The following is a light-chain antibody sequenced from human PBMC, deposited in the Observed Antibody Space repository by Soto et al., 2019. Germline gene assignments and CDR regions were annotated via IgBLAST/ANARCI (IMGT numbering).Light chain of an antibody. V-gene: IGLV2-23*02. J-gene: IGLJ1*01. CDR2: EVS. Sequence: QSALTQPASVSGSPGQSITISCTGTSSVVGSYNLVSWYQQHPGKAPKLMIYEVSKRPSGVPNRFSGSKSGNTASLTISGLQAGDEADYYCCSYAGSSTYVFGAGTKVTV. CDR3: CSYAGSSTYV. CDR1: SSVVGSYNL.